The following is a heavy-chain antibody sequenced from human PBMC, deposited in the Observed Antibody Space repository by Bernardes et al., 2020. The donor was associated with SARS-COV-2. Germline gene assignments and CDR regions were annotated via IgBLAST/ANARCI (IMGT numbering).Heavy chain of an antibody. CDR1: GFTFTSSA. Sequence: SMKVSCKASGFTFTSSAVQWVRQARGQRLEWIGWIVVGSGNTNYAQKFQERVTITRDMSTSTAYMELSSLRSEDTAVYYCAAATLHYDSSGYYSENWFDPWGQGTLVTVSS. D-gene: IGHD3-22*01. J-gene: IGHJ5*02. V-gene: IGHV1-58*01. CDR3: AAATLHYDSSGYYSENWFDP. CDR2: IVVGSGNT.